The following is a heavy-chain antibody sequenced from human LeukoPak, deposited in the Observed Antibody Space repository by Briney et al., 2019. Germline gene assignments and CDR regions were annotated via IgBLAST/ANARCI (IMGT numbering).Heavy chain of an antibody. Sequence: SETLSLTCAVYGGSFSGYYWSWIRQPPGKGLEWIGEINHSGSTNYNPSLKSRVTISEDTSKNQFSLKLSSVTAADTAVYYCARGVRVVVPAAGFYYYYGMDVWGQGATVTVSS. CDR3: ARGVRVVVPAAGFYYYYGMDV. CDR1: GGSFSGYY. J-gene: IGHJ6*02. D-gene: IGHD2-2*01. V-gene: IGHV4-34*01. CDR2: INHSGST.